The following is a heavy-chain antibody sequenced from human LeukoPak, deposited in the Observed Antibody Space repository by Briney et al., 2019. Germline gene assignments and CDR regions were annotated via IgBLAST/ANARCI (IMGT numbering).Heavy chain of an antibody. CDR1: GYTLTELS. J-gene: IGHJ4*02. CDR2: FDPEDGET. Sequence: SVKVSCKVSGYTLTELSMHWVRQAPGKGLEWMGGFDPEDGETIYAQKFQGRVTMTEDTSTDTAYMELSSLRSEDTAVYYCATDLDYGDYVFDYWGQGTLVTVSS. D-gene: IGHD4-17*01. CDR3: ATDLDYGDYVFDY. V-gene: IGHV1-24*01.